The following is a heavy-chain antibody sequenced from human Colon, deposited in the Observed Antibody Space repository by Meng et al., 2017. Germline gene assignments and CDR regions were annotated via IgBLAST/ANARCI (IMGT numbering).Heavy chain of an antibody. CDR2: VYYTGSA. Sequence: HVQLQASVPRLVRPSDTLSLTCTLSGGSVSSPSYYWSWIRQTPGKGLEWIGYVYYTGSANYNPSLKSRVTISVDTSKNHFSLNLTSVTAADTAVYYCARGRGSYSSIDFWGQGTLVTVSS. D-gene: IGHD1-26*01. CDR3: ARGRGSYSSIDF. J-gene: IGHJ4*02. CDR1: GGSVSSPSYY. V-gene: IGHV4-61*03.